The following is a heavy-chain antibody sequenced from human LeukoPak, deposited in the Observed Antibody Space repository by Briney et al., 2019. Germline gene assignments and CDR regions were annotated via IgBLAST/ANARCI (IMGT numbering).Heavy chain of an antibody. CDR1: GGSISSYY. D-gene: IGHD3-10*01. V-gene: IGHV4-59*08. CDR3: ARLDKNGSGRDYYGMDV. CDR2: IYYSRST. Sequence: SETLSLTCTDSGGSISSYYWSWIRQPPGKGLAWIGYIYYSRSTNYNPSLKSRVTISVDTSKNQFSLKLNSVTAADTAVYYCARLDKNGSGRDYYGMDVWGQGTTVTVS. J-gene: IGHJ6*02.